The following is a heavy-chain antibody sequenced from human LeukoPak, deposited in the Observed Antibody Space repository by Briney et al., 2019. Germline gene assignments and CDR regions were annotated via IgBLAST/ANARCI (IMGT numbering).Heavy chain of an antibody. CDR1: GFTFGRHW. Sequence: GGSLRLSCAASGFTFGRHWMSWVRQAPGKGLEWVSSVSNSGDYIHYADSVKGRFTISRDNPKNSLYLQMNSLRAEDTAVYYCARALIGYYFDYWGQGTLVTVSS. CDR2: VSNSGDYI. J-gene: IGHJ4*02. V-gene: IGHV3-21*06. CDR3: ARALIGYYFDY. D-gene: IGHD2-8*01.